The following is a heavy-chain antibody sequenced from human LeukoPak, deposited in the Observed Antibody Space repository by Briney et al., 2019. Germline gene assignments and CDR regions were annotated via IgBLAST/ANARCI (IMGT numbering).Heavy chain of an antibody. CDR1: GYTFASYG. D-gene: IGHD2-2*01. J-gene: IGHJ5*02. CDR2: INPSGGST. V-gene: IGHV1-46*01. CDR3: ARALIVPATGIHWFDP. Sequence: GASVKVSCKASGYTFASYGISWVRQAPGQGLEWMGIINPSGGSTSYAQKFQGRVTMTRDTSTSTVYMELSSLGSEDTAVYYCARALIVPATGIHWFDPWGQGTLVTVSS.